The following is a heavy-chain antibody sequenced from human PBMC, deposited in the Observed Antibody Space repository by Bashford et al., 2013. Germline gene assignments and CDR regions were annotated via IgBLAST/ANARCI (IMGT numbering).Heavy chain of an antibody. CDR2: IKGSSNTT. Sequence: VRQAPGKGLEWDSNIKGSSNTTYYADSVRGRFTISRDKAKDSLYLQMNSLRAEDTAVYYCASSFFGGVVAAMGYWGQGPWSPSPQ. CDR3: ASSFFGGVVAAMGY. D-gene: IGHD2-15*01. J-gene: IGHJ4*02. V-gene: IGHV3-48*01.